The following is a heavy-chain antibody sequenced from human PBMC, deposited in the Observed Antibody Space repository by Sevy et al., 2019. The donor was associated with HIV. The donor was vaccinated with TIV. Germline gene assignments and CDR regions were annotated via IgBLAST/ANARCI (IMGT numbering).Heavy chain of an antibody. CDR1: GFTFSSYG. D-gene: IGHD2-2*01. J-gene: IGHJ4*02. V-gene: IGHV3-33*01. CDR3: ARDGRGIVVVPAATSYFDY. CDR2: IWYDGSNK. Sequence: GGSLRLSCAASGFTFSSYGMHWVRQAPGKGLEWVAVIWYDGSNKYYADSVKGRLTISRDNSKNTLYLQMNSLRAEDTAVYYCARDGRGIVVVPAATSYFDYWGQGTLVTVSS.